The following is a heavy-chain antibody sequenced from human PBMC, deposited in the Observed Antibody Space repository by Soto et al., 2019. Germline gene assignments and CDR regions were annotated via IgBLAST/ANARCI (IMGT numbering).Heavy chain of an antibody. CDR2: INPNSGGT. CDR3: AREIRFSGYGMDV. V-gene: IGHV1-2*02. J-gene: IGHJ6*02. CDR1: GYTFTGYY. D-gene: IGHD3-16*01. Sequence: ASVKVSCKASGYTFTGYYMHWVRQAPGQGLGWMGWINPNSGGTNYAQKFQGRVTMTRDTSISTAYMELSRLRSDDTAVYYCAREIRFSGYGMDVWGQGTTVTVSS.